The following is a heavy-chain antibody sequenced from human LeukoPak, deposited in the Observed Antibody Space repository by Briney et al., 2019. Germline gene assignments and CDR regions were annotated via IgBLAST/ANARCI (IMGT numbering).Heavy chain of an antibody. CDR1: GGSISSSNW. Sequence: SETLSLTCAVSGGSISSSNWWSWVRQPPGKGLEWIGEIYHSGSTNYNPSLKSRVTISVDKSKNQFSLKLSSVTAADTAVYYCARFRKYRAATCGGDCYQLVTDAFDIWGQGTMVTVSS. CDR3: ARFRKYRAATCGGDCYQLVTDAFDI. V-gene: IGHV4-4*02. CDR2: IYHSGST. D-gene: IGHD2-21*02. J-gene: IGHJ3*02.